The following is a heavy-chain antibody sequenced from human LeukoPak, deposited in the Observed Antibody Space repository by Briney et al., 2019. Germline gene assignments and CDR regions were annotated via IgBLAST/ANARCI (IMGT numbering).Heavy chain of an antibody. D-gene: IGHD2-2*01. J-gene: IGHJ4*02. CDR3: ARVVPAATAFDY. CDR1: GFTFSSYW. V-gene: IGHV3-7*04. Sequence: GGSLRLSCAASGFTFSSYWMSWVGQAPGKGLEWVANIKQDGSEKYYVDSVKGRFTISRDNAKNSLYLQMNSLRAEDSAVYYCARVVPAATAFDYWGQGTLVTVSS. CDR2: IKQDGSEK.